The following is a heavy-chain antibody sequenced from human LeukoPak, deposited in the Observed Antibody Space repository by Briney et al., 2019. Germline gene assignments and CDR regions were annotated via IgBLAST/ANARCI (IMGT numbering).Heavy chain of an antibody. V-gene: IGHV3-21*01. CDR2: ISSSSSYI. CDR1: GFTFSSYS. Sequence: GGSLRLSCAASGFTFSSYSMNWVRQAPGKGLEWVSSISSSSSYIYYADSVKGRFTISRDNAKNSLYLQMNSLRAEDTAVYYCARELPYQLLRIRNGPMWVFDYWGQGTPVTVSS. J-gene: IGHJ4*02. CDR3: ARELPYQLLRIRNGPMWVFDY. D-gene: IGHD2-2*01.